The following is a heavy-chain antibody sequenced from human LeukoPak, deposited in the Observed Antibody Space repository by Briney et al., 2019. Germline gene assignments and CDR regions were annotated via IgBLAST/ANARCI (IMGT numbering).Heavy chain of an antibody. V-gene: IGHV4-39*07. J-gene: IGHJ4*02. CDR2: INHSGST. Sequence: SETLSLTCTVSGGSISSSSYYWGWIRQPPGKGLEWIGEINHSGSTNYNPSLKSRVTISVDTSKNQFSLKLSSVTAADTAVYYCARDGRGRLGELSPLDYWGQGTLVTVSS. CDR3: ARDGRGRLGELSPLDY. D-gene: IGHD3-16*02. CDR1: GGSISSSSYY.